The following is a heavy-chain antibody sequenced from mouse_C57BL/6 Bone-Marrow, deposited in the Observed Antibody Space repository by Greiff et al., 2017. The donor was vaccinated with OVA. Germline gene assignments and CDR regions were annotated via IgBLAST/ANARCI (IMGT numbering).Heavy chain of an antibody. J-gene: IGHJ2*01. CDR3: ARGKWLPLDY. CDR1: GYTFTDYN. Sequence: VHVKQSGPELVKPGASVKMSCKASGYTFTDYNMHWVKQSHGKSLEWIGYINPNNGGTSYNQKFKGKATLTVNKSSSTAYMELRSLTSEDSAVYYCARGKWLPLDYWGQGTTLTVSS. V-gene: IGHV1-22*01. D-gene: IGHD2-2*01. CDR2: INPNNGGT.